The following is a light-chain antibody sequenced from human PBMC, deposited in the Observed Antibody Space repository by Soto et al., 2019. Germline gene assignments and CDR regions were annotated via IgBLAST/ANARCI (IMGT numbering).Light chain of an antibody. Sequence: EIVLTQSPGTLSLSPGERATLSCRASQSVSSSYLAWYQQKPGQAPRLLIYGASSRATGIPDRFSGSGSGTDFTLPISRLEPEDFAVYYCQQYGSSPRTFGQGTKREIK. CDR2: GAS. V-gene: IGKV3-20*01. CDR3: QQYGSSPRT. J-gene: IGKJ2*01. CDR1: QSVSSSY.